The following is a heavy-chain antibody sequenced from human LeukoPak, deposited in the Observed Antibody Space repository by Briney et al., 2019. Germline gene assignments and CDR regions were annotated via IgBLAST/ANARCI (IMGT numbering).Heavy chain of an antibody. CDR1: GGSISSYY. Sequence: SETLSLTCTVSGGSISSYYWSWIRQPPGKGLEWVGYIYYSGSTNYNPSLKSRVTISVDTSKNQFSLKLSSVTAADTAVYYCARDSRGPVDYWGQGTLVTVSS. V-gene: IGHV4-59*01. D-gene: IGHD3-10*01. J-gene: IGHJ4*02. CDR2: IYYSGST. CDR3: ARDSRGPVDY.